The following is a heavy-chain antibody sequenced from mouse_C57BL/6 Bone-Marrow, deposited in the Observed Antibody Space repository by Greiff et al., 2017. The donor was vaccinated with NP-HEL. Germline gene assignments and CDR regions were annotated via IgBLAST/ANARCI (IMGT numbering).Heavy chain of an antibody. CDR1: GFSFNTYA. V-gene: IGHV10-1*01. J-gene: IGHJ4*01. D-gene: IGHD1-1*01. CDR2: IRSKSNNYAT. Sequence: EADGGLVQPKGSLKLSCAASGFSFNTYAMNWVRQAPGKGLEWVARIRSKSNNYATYYADSVKDRFTISRDDSESMLYLQMNNLKTEDTAMYYCVRALYGSSPMDYWGQGTSVTVSS. CDR3: VRALYGSSPMDY.